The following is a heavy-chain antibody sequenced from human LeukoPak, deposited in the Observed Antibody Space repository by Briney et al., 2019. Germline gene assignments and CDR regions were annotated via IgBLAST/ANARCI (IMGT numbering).Heavy chain of an antibody. CDR3: ARQYSSGWSPGDYFDY. D-gene: IGHD6-19*01. V-gene: IGHV4-59*01. J-gene: IGHJ4*02. CDR2: IYYSGST. Sequence: SETLSLTCTVSGGSISNYYWSWIRQPPGKGLEWIGYIYYSGSTNYNPSLKSRVTISVDTSKNQFSLKLYSVTAADTAVYYCARQYSSGWSPGDYFDYWGQGTLVTVSS. CDR1: GGSISNYY.